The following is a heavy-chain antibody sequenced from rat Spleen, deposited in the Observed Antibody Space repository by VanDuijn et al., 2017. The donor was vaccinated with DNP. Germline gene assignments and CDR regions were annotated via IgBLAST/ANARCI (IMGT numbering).Heavy chain of an antibody. CDR3: AREETYFGYDYFDY. CDR1: GYTFTSYY. V-gene: IGHV1-43*01. Sequence: QIQLQQSGAELAKPGSSVKISCKASGYTFTSYYISWIKQTTGQGLEYVGYINMASGGTNYNEKFKGKATVTVDKSSSTAFMQLSSLTPDDSAVYYCAREETYFGYDYFDYWGQGVMVTVSS. CDR2: INMASGGT. J-gene: IGHJ2*01. D-gene: IGHD1-9*01.